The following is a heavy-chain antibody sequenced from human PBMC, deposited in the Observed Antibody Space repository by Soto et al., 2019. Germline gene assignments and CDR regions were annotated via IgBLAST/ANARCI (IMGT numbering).Heavy chain of an antibody. Sequence: EVQLLECGGGLVQPGGSLRLSCAASGFTFSSYAMSWVRQAPGKGLEWVSTFRGTGDSTYYADSVKGRFTVSRDNSNNTLYLQMNGLRAEDTAVYYCAKGPDPGAFDIWGQGTMVTVSS. V-gene: IGHV3-23*01. CDR1: GFTFSSYA. D-gene: IGHD3-10*01. CDR3: AKGPDPGAFDI. J-gene: IGHJ3*02. CDR2: FRGTGDST.